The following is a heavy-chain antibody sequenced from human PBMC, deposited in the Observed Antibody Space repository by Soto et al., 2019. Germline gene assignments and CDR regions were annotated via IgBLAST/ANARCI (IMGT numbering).Heavy chain of an antibody. CDR2: ISYDGSNK. D-gene: IGHD6-13*01. V-gene: IGHV3-30*18. CDR3: AKEDSSSWHYYYGMDF. CDR1: ECKCVGFG. J-gene: IGHJ6*02. Sequence: FQRLCYRVAECKCVGFGMRCIRQTQGKGLERVAVISYDGSNKYYADSVKGQFTISRDSSKNMLYLQMNSLRAEDTAVYYCAKEDSSSWHYYYGMDFWGQGTTVTVSS.